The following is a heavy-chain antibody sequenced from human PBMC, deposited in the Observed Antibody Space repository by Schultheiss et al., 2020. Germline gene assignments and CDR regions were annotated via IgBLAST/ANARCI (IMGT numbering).Heavy chain of an antibody. CDR2: ISSSTGYI. CDR3: ARDLYYGSGSYSPLYFDF. CDR1: GFTFSSYS. V-gene: IGHV3-21*01. Sequence: GGSLRLSCAASGFTFSSYSMNWVRQAPGKGLEWVSSISSSTGYIYYADSVKGRFTVSRDNVKNSLYLQMNILRAEDTAVYYCARDLYYGSGSYSPLYFDFWGQGTLVTVSS. D-gene: IGHD3-10*01. J-gene: IGHJ4*02.